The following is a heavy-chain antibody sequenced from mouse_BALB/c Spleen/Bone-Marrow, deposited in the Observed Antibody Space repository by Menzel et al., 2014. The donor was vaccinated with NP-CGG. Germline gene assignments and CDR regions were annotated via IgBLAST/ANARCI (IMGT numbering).Heavy chain of an antibody. CDR3: ARRDSSGYLFDY. CDR2: INPSDGRT. V-gene: IGHV1S81*02. D-gene: IGHD3-2*01. CDR1: GYTFTTYW. J-gene: IGHJ2*01. Sequence: VQLQQSGAELVRPGASVKLSCKASGYTFTTYWMHWVKQRPGQGLEWIGEINPSDGRTNYSEKFKSKATLTVDKSSYTAYMQLSSLTSEDSAVYYCARRDSSGYLFDYWGQGTTLTVSS.